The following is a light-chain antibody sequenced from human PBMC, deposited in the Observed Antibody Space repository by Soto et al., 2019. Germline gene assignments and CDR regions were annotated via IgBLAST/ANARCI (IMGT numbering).Light chain of an antibody. V-gene: IGKV3-20*01. CDR1: QSVSSSY. Sequence: ESEMAQTSGTLSLFPKEKATLSCRAIQSVSSSYLAWYQQKPGQAPRLLIYGASSRATGIPDRFSGSGSGTDFTLTISRLEPEDFAVYYCQQYGSSPRTFGQGTKVDIK. J-gene: IGKJ1*01. CDR3: QQYGSSPRT. CDR2: GAS.